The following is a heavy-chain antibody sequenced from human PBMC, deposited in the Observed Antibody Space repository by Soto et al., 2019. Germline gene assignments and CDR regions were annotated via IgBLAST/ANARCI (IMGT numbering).Heavy chain of an antibody. CDR1: GFTFSSYS. D-gene: IGHD2-2*01. J-gene: IGHJ6*03. CDR3: ARARGYCSSTSCYGWTYYMDV. V-gene: IGHV3-48*01. Sequence: GGSLRLSCAASGFTFSSYSMNWVRQAPGKGLEWVSYISSSSSTIYYADSVKGRFTISRDNAKNSLYLQMNSLRAEDTAVYYCARARGYCSSTSCYGWTYYMDVWGKGTTVTVSS. CDR2: ISSSSSTI.